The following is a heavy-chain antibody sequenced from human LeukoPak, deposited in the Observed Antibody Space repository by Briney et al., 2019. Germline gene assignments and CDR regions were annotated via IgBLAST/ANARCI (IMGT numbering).Heavy chain of an antibody. CDR2: ISSSSSYI. V-gene: IGHV3-21*01. CDR1: GFTFSSYS. CDR3: ARGRDGYNNQGFDY. J-gene: IGHJ4*02. Sequence: PGGSLRLSCAASGFTFSSYSMNWVRQAPGKGLEWVSSISSSSSYIYYADSVKGRFTISRDNAKNSLYLQMNSLRAEDTAVYYCARGRDGYNNQGFDYWGQGTLATVSS. D-gene: IGHD5-24*01.